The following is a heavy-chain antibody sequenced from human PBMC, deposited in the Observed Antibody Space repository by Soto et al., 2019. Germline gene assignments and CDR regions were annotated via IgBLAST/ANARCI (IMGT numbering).Heavy chain of an antibody. J-gene: IGHJ4*02. CDR1: GGSISSYY. D-gene: IGHD6-6*01. CDR2: IYYSGST. CDR3: ARDLGFQLGIDY. Sequence: SETLSLTCTVSGGSISSYYWSWIRQPPGKGLEWIGYIYYSGSTNYNPSLKSRVTISVDTSKNQFSLKLSSVTAADTAVYYCARDLGFQLGIDYWGQGTLVTVSS. V-gene: IGHV4-59*01.